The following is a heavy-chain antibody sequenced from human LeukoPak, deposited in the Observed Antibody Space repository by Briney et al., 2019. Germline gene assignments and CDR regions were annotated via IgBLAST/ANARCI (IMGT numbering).Heavy chain of an antibody. Sequence: GSVRLSCAASGFTFSSNSMNWVRQAPGKGLEWVAYISSGSSTIDYADPVKGRFTISRDNAKNSLCLQMNSLRDEDTAVYYCARDHSSGWADFDYWGQGTLVTVSS. V-gene: IGHV3-48*02. D-gene: IGHD6-19*01. CDR2: ISSGSSTI. CDR3: ARDHSSGWADFDY. CDR1: GFTFSSNS. J-gene: IGHJ4*02.